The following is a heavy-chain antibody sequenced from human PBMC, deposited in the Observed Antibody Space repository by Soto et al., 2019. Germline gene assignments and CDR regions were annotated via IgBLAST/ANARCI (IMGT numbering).Heavy chain of an antibody. D-gene: IGHD3-16*01. J-gene: IGHJ4*02. CDR3: VCGGNFFVY. V-gene: IGHV3-7*01. CDR2: RNQDGSER. Sequence: EVQLVESGGGLVQPGGSLRLPCAASGFTFSTYWMTWVRQPPGKGLEWVASRNQDGSERYYVDSVRGRFTISRDNAKNSLYRQMNSLRAEDTAVYYCVCGGNFFVYWGQGTLVTVSP. CDR1: GFTFSTYW.